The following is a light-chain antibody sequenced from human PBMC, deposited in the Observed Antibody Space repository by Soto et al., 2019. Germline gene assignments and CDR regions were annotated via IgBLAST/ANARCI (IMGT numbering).Light chain of an antibody. J-gene: IGKJ1*01. CDR3: QQSYSTPRT. CDR1: DKMSRY. Sequence: DIQLIQSPSSLSASVGDRVTITCRANDKMSRYLNWYQQKPVKAPKLLIYAASNLQSGVPSRFSGSGSGADFILTISSLQPEDSATYYCQQSYSTPRTFGQGTKVEVK. V-gene: IGKV1-39*01. CDR2: AAS.